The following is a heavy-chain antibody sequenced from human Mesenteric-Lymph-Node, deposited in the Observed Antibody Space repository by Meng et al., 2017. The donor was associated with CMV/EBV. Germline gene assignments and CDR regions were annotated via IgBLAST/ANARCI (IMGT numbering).Heavy chain of an antibody. Sequence: YTFTGYYMHWVRQAPGQGLEWMGWINPNSGGTNYAQKCQGRVTMTRDTSISTAYMELSRLRSDDTAVYYCARDRRRVYGYSSGWYPGGWGQGTLVTVSS. CDR3: ARDRRRVYGYSSGWYPGG. CDR2: INPNSGGT. D-gene: IGHD6-19*01. CDR1: YTFTGYY. J-gene: IGHJ4*02. V-gene: IGHV1-2*02.